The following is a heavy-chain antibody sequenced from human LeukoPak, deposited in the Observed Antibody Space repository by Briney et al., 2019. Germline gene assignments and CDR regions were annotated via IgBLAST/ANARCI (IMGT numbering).Heavy chain of an antibody. J-gene: IGHJ4*02. D-gene: IGHD6-19*01. CDR3: ARAIAVAEGY. CDR1: GFTFSSYS. CDR2: ISGGSGYI. V-gene: IGHV3-21*01. Sequence: GGSLRLSCAASGFTFSSYSMSWVRQAPGKGLEWVSYISGGSGYIYYADSVKGRFTISRDNAKNSLYLQMNSLRAEDTAVYYCARAIAVAEGYWDQGTLVTVSS.